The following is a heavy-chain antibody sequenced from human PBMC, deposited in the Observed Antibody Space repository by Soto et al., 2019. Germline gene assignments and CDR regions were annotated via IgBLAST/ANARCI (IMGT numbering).Heavy chain of an antibody. Sequence: EVQLLESGGGLVQPGGSLRLSCAASGFTFSSYAMRWVRQAPVKGLEWVSAISGSGGSTYYADSVKGRFTISRDNSKNTLCLQMNSVRAEDTAVYCCARRGSGSYYGYWGQGTLVTVSS. CDR2: ISGSGGST. J-gene: IGHJ4*02. CDR3: ARRGSGSYYGY. D-gene: IGHD1-26*01. CDR1: GFTFSSYA. V-gene: IGHV3-23*01.